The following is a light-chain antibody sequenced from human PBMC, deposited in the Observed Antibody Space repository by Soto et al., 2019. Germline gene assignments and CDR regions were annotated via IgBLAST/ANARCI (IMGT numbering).Light chain of an antibody. CDR2: AAS. V-gene: IGKV3-11*01. J-gene: IGKJ5*01. CDR3: QQRSNWPIT. Sequence: EIVMTQSPATLSVCPGERATLSCRASQNIVSNLAWYQQKPGQAPRLLIYAASTRATGIPARFSGSGSGTDFALTISNLEPEDFAVYYCQQRSNWPITFGQGTRLEI. CDR1: QNIVSN.